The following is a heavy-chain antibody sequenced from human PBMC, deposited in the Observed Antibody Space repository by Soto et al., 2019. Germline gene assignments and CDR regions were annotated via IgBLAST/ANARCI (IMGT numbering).Heavy chain of an antibody. D-gene: IGHD2-2*01. CDR3: ARGQDIVVVPAAMEGGTFDI. CDR2: INHSGST. V-gene: IGHV4-34*01. CDR1: GGSFSGYY. Sequence: SETLSLTCAVYGGSFSGYYWSWIRQPPGKGLEWIGEINHSGSTNYNPSLKSRVTISVDTSKNQFSLKLSSVTAADTAVYYCARGQDIVVVPAAMEGGTFDIWGQGTMVTVS. J-gene: IGHJ3*02.